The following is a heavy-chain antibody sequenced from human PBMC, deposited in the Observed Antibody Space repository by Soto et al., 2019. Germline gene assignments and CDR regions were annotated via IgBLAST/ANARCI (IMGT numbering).Heavy chain of an antibody. J-gene: IGHJ6*02. CDR2: ISYDGSNK. Sequence: GGSLRLSCAASGFTFSSYGMHWVRQAPGKGLEWVAVISYDGSNKYYADSVKGRFTISRDNSKNTLYLQMNSLRAEDTAVYYCAKDNLPHTIPGDYCYYGMDVWGQGTTVTVSS. V-gene: IGHV3-30*18. CDR3: AKDNLPHTIPGDYCYYGMDV. CDR1: GFTFSSYG. D-gene: IGHD2-2*01.